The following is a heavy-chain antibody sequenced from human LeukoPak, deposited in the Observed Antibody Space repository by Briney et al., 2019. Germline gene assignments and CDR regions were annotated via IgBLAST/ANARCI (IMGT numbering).Heavy chain of an antibody. D-gene: IGHD2-8*01. CDR2: INPNSGGT. CDR1: AYTFTGYY. Sequence: ASVKVSCKASAYTFTGYYLHWVRQAPGQGLEWMGRINPNSGGTNYAQRFQGRVTMTRDTSISTAYMELSGLRSDDTAVYYCARAEKCTNGVCGLTGINYWGQGTLVTVSS. CDR3: ARAEKCTNGVCGLTGINY. J-gene: IGHJ4*02. V-gene: IGHV1-2*06.